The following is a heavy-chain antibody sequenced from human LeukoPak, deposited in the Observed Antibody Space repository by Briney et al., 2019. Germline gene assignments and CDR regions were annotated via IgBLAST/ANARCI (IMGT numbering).Heavy chain of an antibody. CDR2: ISYDGSKK. CDR1: GFTFGSYA. CDR3: ARGDWGFGEQPHYGLDV. D-gene: IGHD3-10*01. J-gene: IGHJ6*02. Sequence: PGGSLRLSCAASGFTFGSYAMHWVRQAPGKGLEWVAIISYDGSKKYYTDSLKGRFTISRGNSKSTLYVQMNSLRAEDTAVYYCARGDWGFGEQPHYGLDVWGQGTTVTVSS. V-gene: IGHV3-30-3*01.